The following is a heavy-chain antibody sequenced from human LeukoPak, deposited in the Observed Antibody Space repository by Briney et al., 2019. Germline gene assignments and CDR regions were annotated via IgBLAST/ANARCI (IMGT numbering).Heavy chain of an antibody. CDR3: ARDDHISGWYGLDS. D-gene: IGHD6-19*01. J-gene: IGHJ4*02. Sequence: GGSLRLSCAASGFTFSSYEMNWVRQAPGKGLKWVSYISDSGTIRYADSVKGRFTIPRDNAKNSLYLQMNSLRDEDTAVYYCARDDHISGWYGLDSWGQGTLVAVSS. CDR2: ISDSGTI. CDR1: GFTFSSYE. V-gene: IGHV3-48*03.